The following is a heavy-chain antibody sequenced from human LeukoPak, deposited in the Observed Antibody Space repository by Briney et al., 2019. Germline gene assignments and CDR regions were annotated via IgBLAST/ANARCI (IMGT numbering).Heavy chain of an antibody. J-gene: IGHJ4*02. Sequence: QPGRSLRLSCAASGFTFSSYAMHWVRQAPGEGLEYVSAINDRGDDTYYADSVKGRFTISRDNSKNSLYLQMSSLRAEDTAVYYCVRAFRFDSGAYYYVDWGQGTLVTVSS. CDR1: GFTFSSYA. CDR3: VRAFRFDSGAYYYVD. V-gene: IGHV3-64D*09. CDR2: INDRGDDT. D-gene: IGHD3-22*01.